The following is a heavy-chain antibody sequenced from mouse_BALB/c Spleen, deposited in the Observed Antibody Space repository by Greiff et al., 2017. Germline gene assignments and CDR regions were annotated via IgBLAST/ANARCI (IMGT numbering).Heavy chain of an antibody. CDR2: ISDGGSYT. Sequence: EVKVVESGGGLVKPGGSLKLSCAASGFTFSDYYMYWVRQTPEKRLEWVATISDGGSYTYYPDSVKGRFTISRDNAKNNLYLQMSSLKSEDTAMYYCARGRGYDDSGLAYWGQGTLVTVSA. CDR1: GFTFSDYY. J-gene: IGHJ3*01. D-gene: IGHD2-2*01. V-gene: IGHV5-4*02. CDR3: ARGRGYDDSGLAY.